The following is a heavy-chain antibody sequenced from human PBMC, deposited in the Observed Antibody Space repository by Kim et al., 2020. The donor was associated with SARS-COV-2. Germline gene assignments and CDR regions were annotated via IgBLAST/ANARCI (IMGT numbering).Heavy chain of an antibody. Sequence: GGSLRLSCAASGFTFSSYSMNWVRQAPGKGLEWVSYISSSSSTIYYADSVKGRFTISRDNAKNSLYLQMNSLRDEDTAVYYCARDGLLWFREGPSRFNWFDPWGQGTLVTVSS. V-gene: IGHV3-48*02. CDR1: GFTFSSYS. CDR2: ISSSSSTI. J-gene: IGHJ5*02. D-gene: IGHD3-10*01. CDR3: ARDGLLWFREGPSRFNWFDP.